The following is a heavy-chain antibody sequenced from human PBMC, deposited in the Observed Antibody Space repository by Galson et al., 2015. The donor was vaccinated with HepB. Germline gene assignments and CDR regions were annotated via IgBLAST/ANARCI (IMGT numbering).Heavy chain of an antibody. CDR1: GYTFTSYG. CDR2: ISAYNGNT. Sequence: SVKVSCKASGYTFTSYGISWVRQAPGQGLEWMGWISAYNGNTNYAQKLQGRVTMTTDTSTSTAYMELRSLRSDDTAVYYCARARQQLDGTMDYYYGMDVWGQGTTVTVSS. V-gene: IGHV1-18*04. CDR3: ARARQQLDGTMDYYYGMDV. D-gene: IGHD6-13*01. J-gene: IGHJ6*02.